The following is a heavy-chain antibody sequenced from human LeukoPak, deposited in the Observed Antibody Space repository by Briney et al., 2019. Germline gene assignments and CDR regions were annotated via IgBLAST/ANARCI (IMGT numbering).Heavy chain of an antibody. CDR3: AREVVTAKVYWFDP. CDR2: IIPIFGTA. V-gene: IGHV1-69*06. D-gene: IGHD2-21*02. Sequence: SVKVSCKASGATFSSYAMWWVRQAPGQGHEWMGRIIPIFGTANYAQKFQGRVTITADKSTSTAYMELSSLRSEDTAVYYCAREVVTAKVYWFDPWGQGTLGTVSS. CDR1: GATFSSYA. J-gene: IGHJ5*02.